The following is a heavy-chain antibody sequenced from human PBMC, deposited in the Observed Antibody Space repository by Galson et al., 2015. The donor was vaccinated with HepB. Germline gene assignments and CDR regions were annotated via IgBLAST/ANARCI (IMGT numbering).Heavy chain of an antibody. CDR3: AAHRITIFGDVDY. CDR2: IVVGSGNT. CDR1: GFTFTSSA. Sequence: SVKVSCKASGFTFTSSAVQWVRQARGQRLEWIGWIVVGSGNTNYAQKFQERVTITRDMSTSTASMELSSLRSDDTAVYYCAAHRITIFGDVDYWGQGTLVTVSS. D-gene: IGHD3-3*01. J-gene: IGHJ4*02. V-gene: IGHV1-58*01.